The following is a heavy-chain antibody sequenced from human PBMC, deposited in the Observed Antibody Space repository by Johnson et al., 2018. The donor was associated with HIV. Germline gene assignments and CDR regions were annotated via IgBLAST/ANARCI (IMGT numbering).Heavy chain of an antibody. CDR1: GFTFSSYA. J-gene: IGHJ3*02. Sequence: EQLVESGGGLVQPGGSLRLSCAASGFTFSSYAMSWVRQAPGKGLEWVSAISGSGGSTYYADSVKGRFTISRDNSKNTLYLQMNSLRAEDTAVYYCASRRAPRRLIVVVTANAFDIWGQGTMVTVSS. D-gene: IGHD2-21*02. CDR2: ISGSGGST. V-gene: IGHV3-23*04. CDR3: ASRRAPRRLIVVVTANAFDI.